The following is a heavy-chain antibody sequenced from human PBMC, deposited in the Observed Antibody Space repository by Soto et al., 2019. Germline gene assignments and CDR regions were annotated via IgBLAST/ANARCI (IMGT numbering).Heavy chain of an antibody. CDR3: ARALATDY. Sequence: GASVKVSCKASGYTFTGYYIHWVRQAPGQGLEWMGWINPNSGDTNYAQKFQGRVTMTRDTSIRTAYVELSRVRSDDTAVYYCARALATDYWGQGTLVTVSS. CDR1: GYTFTGYY. CDR2: INPNSGDT. V-gene: IGHV1-2*02. J-gene: IGHJ4*02.